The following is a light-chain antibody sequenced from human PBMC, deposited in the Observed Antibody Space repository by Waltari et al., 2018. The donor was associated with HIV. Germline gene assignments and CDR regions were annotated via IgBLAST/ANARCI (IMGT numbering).Light chain of an antibody. CDR3: SSYKTRNSVV. CDR1: TSDFNANKY. CDR2: EVS. J-gene: IGLJ2*01. V-gene: IGLV2-14*01. Sequence: QSALIQLASVSGSPGQSVTIPCTGTTSDFNANKYVSWYQQHPGRAPKLIIFEVSYRPSGVSDRFSGSKSGNTASLTISGLQTEDEADYYCSSYKTRNSVVFGGGTELIV.